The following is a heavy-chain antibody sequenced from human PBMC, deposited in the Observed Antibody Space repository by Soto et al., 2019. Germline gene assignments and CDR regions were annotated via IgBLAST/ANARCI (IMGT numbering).Heavy chain of an antibody. CDR2: IYWDDDK. CDR3: SHDFYGDYEGNWFDP. J-gene: IGHJ5*02. V-gene: IGHV2-5*02. Sequence: QITLKESGPTLVKPTQTLTLTCTFSGFSLSTSGVGVGWIRQPPGKALEWLALIYWDDDKRYSPSLKSRLTITKDTSKNQVVLTMTTMDPVDTATHYCSHDFYGDYEGNWFDPWGQGTLVTVSS. CDR1: GFSLSTSGVG. D-gene: IGHD4-17*01.